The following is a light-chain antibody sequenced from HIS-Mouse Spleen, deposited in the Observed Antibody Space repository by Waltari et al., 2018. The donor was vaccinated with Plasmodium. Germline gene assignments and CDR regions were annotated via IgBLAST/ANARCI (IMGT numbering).Light chain of an antibody. CDR3: SSYAGSNNLV. V-gene: IGLV2-8*01. CDR2: EVS. CDR1: SSAVGGYNY. J-gene: IGLJ2*01. Sequence: PSASGSPGQSVTIPCTGTSSAVGGYNYVPCYQQHPGKAPKLMIYEVSKRPSGVPDRFSGSKSGNTASLTVSGLQAEDEADYYCSSYAGSNNLVFGGGTKLTVL.